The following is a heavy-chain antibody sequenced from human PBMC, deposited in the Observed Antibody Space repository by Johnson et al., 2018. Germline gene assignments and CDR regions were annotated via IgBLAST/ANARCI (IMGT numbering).Heavy chain of an antibody. Sequence: KGLEWVSYISSSGSTIYYADSVKGRFTISRDNAKNSLYLQMNSLRAEDTAVYYCARDRDVDTAIVDAFDIWGQGTMVTVSS. V-gene: IGHV3-11*04. CDR3: ARDRDVDTAIVDAFDI. D-gene: IGHD5-18*01. CDR2: ISSSGSTI. J-gene: IGHJ3*02.